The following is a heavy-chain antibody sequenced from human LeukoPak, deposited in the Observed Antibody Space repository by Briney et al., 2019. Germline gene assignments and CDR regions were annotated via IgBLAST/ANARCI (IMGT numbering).Heavy chain of an antibody. CDR1: GYSFTSYW. Sequence: GESLKISCKGSGYSFTSYWIGWVRQMPGKGLEWMGIIYPGDSDTRYSPSFQGQVTISADKSISTAYLQWSSLKASDTAMYYCARGGLYGLELSSLDYWGQGTLVTVSS. J-gene: IGHJ4*02. V-gene: IGHV5-51*01. D-gene: IGHD1-7*01. CDR2: IYPGDSDT. CDR3: ARGGLYGLELSSLDY.